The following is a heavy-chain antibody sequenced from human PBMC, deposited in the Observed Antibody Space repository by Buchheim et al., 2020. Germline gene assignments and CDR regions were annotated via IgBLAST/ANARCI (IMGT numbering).Heavy chain of an antibody. Sequence: QVQLQESGPGLVKASQTLSLTCTVCGGSINGHYWGWIRQPPGKGLEWVGYIYDTGSAKYNPALKSRVSISADTSKNQFSLRLNSVAAADTAVYYCARRSFDANGYYYFDSWGQG. V-gene: IGHV4-59*11. J-gene: IGHJ4*02. CDR2: IYDTGSA. CDR1: GGSINGHY. D-gene: IGHD2-8*01. CDR3: ARRSFDANGYYYFDS.